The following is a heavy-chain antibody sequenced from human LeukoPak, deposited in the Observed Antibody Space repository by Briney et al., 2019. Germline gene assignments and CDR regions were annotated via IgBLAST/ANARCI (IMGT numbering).Heavy chain of an antibody. Sequence: GGSLRLSCAASGVTFSNAWMSWVRQPPGNGQGWVGRSKSKTDGGTTDYAAPMKGRFTISRDASKNTLYLQMNSLKTEDTAVYYCTTAPTHYYSDYRGDAFDIWGQGTMVTVSS. V-gene: IGHV3-15*01. CDR3: TTAPTHYYSDYRGDAFDI. CDR2: SKSKTDGGTT. J-gene: IGHJ3*02. CDR1: GVTFSNAW. D-gene: IGHD4-11*01.